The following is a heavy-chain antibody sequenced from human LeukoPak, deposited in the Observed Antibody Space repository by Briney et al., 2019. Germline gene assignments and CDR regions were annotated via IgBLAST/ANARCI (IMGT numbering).Heavy chain of an antibody. D-gene: IGHD6-6*01. CDR2: IYYSGNT. CDR3: ARLGHSSSFDY. CDR1: GGSISSYY. J-gene: IGHJ4*02. Sequence: PSETLSLTCTVSGGSISSYYWSWIRQPPGKGLEWIGYIYYSGNTNYNPSLKSRVTISIGTSKNQFSLKLSSVTAADTAVYYCARLGHSSSFDYWGQGTLVTVSS. V-gene: IGHV4-59*08.